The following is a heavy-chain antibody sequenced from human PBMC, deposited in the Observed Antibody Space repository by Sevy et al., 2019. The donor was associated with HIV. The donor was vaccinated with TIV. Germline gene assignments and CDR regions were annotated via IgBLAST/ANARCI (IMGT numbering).Heavy chain of an antibody. D-gene: IGHD1-26*01. CDR2: IYYNGHI. J-gene: IGHJ4*02. CDR3: AGENAWGRGYS. CDR1: GGSITSLY. Sequence: SETLSLTCTVSGGSITSLYWNWIRQPPGKGLEWIANIYYNGHINYDPSLKSRVTLSLDTSKNQFSLRLSSVTAADTAMYYCAGENAWGRGYSWGQGTLVSVSS. V-gene: IGHV4-59*08.